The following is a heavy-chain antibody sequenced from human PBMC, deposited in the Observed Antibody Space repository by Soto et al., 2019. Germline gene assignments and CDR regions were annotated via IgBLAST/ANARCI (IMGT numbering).Heavy chain of an antibody. CDR2: IYYSGST. CDR1: GGSISSYY. Sequence: QVQLQESGPGLVKPSETLSLTCTVSGGSISSYYWSWIRQPPGKGLEWIGYIYYSGSTNYNPSLKSRVTLSVDTSKNQFSLKLSSVTAADTAVYYCARSRTTVTPSGFQHWGQDTLVTVSS. CDR3: ARSRTTVTPSGFQH. D-gene: IGHD4-17*01. V-gene: IGHV4-59*01. J-gene: IGHJ1*01.